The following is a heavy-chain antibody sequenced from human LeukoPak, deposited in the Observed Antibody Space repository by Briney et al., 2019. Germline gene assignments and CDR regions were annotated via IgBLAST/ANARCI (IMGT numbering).Heavy chain of an antibody. V-gene: IGHV3-33*01. CDR2: IWYDGSNK. D-gene: IGHD6-13*01. J-gene: IGHJ4*02. CDR1: GFTFSSYG. Sequence: PGRSLRLSCAASGFTFSSYGMHWVRQAPGSGQEWVALIWYDGSNKYYADSVKGRFTISRDNSKNTLYLQMNSLRAEDTAVYFCARNSYSSSWIDDYWGQGTLVTVSS. CDR3: ARNSYSSSWIDDY.